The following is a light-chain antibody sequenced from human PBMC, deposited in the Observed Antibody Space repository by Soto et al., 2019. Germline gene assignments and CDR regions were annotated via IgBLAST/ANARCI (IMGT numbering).Light chain of an antibody. CDR2: NND. Sequence: QSVLTQPPSASGTPGQRVTISCSGSSSNIGTYTVNWYQQFPGTAPKLLIYNNDQRPSGVPDRFSGFKYGTAASLAISGLQSEDEAEYYCAAWDDSLSGLYVFRTGTKVTVL. CDR1: SSNIGTYT. V-gene: IGLV1-44*01. CDR3: AAWDDSLSGLYV. J-gene: IGLJ1*01.